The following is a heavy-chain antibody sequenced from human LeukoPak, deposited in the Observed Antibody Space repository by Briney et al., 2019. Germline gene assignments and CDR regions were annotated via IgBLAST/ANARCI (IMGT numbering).Heavy chain of an antibody. D-gene: IGHD5-18*01. CDR1: GGTFSSYA. J-gene: IGHJ4*02. Sequence: SVKASCKASGGTFSSYAISWVRQAPGQGLEWMGRIIPILGIANYAQKFQGRVTITADKSTSTAYMELSSLRSEDTAVYYCAREPLDTAMATFDYWGQGTLVTVSS. CDR2: IIPILGIA. V-gene: IGHV1-69*04. CDR3: AREPLDTAMATFDY.